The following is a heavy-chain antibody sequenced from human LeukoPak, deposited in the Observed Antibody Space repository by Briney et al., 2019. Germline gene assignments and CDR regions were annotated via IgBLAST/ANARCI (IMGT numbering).Heavy chain of an antibody. V-gene: IGHV4-30-4*01. CDR2: IYYSGST. Sequence: PSETLSLTCTVSGGSISSGDYYWTWIRQPPGKGLEGIGYIYYSGSTYYNPSLKSRVTISIDTSKNQFSLKLSSVTAADTAVYYCARLRIAVGGFDYWGQGTLLTVSS. D-gene: IGHD6-19*01. J-gene: IGHJ4*02. CDR1: GGSISSGDYY. CDR3: ARLRIAVGGFDY.